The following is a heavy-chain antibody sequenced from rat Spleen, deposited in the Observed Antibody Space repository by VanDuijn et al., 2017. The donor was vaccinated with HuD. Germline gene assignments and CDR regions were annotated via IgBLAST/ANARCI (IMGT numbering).Heavy chain of an antibody. CDR3: TRGRVYFGYTGFEY. V-gene: IGHV5S23*01. Sequence: EVQLVESGGGLVQPGRSLKLSCAASGFTFSDYNMAWVRQAPKKGLEWVATISASGGSTYFRDSVKGRFTISRDVTKTTLYLQMSSLRSEDTATYYCTRGRVYFGYTGFEYWGQGVMVTVSS. CDR2: ISASGGST. CDR1: GFTFSDYN. D-gene: IGHD4-3*01. J-gene: IGHJ2*01.